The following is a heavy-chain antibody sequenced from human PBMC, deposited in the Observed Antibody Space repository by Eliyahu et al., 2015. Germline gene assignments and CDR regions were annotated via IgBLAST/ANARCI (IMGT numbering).Heavy chain of an antibody. CDR1: XFXFSDYW. J-gene: IGHJ6*02. D-gene: IGHD3-10*01. CDR3: VRDYYGLDV. V-gene: IGHV3-74*01. CDR2: IYSDGGTT. Sequence: EMQVVESGGGLVQPGGSXRLXCVAXXFXFSDYWXHWVRQAPGKGLVWVSHIYSDGGTTNYADSVKGRFTSSRDNAKNTLYXQMNSLRAEDTAVYYCVRDYYGLDVWGQGTTVTVSS.